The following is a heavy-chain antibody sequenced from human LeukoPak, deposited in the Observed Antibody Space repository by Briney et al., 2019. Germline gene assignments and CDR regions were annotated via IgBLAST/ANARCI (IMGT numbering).Heavy chain of an antibody. CDR3: ARDLYDILTGFPSYYFDY. Sequence: SETLSLTCTVSGGFVSSGSYYWSWIRQPPGKGLEWIGYIYYSGSTNYNPSLKSRVTISVDTSKNQFSLKLSSVTAADTAVYYCARDLYDILTGFPSYYFDYWGQGTLVTVSS. CDR1: GGFVSSGSYY. D-gene: IGHD3-9*01. CDR2: IYYSGST. J-gene: IGHJ4*02. V-gene: IGHV4-61*01.